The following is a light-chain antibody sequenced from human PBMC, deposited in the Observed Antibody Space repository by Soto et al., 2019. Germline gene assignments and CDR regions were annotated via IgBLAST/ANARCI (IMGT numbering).Light chain of an antibody. J-gene: IGKJ4*01. CDR1: QSVSSSY. CDR2: GAS. CDR3: QQYGGFPLT. V-gene: IGKV3-20*01. Sequence: EIVLTQSPGTLSLSPGKRATLSCRASQSVSSSYLAWYQQKPGQAPRLLIYGASSRATGIPDRFSGSGSGTDFTLTISILEPEDFAVYYCQQYGGFPLTFGGGTKVEIK.